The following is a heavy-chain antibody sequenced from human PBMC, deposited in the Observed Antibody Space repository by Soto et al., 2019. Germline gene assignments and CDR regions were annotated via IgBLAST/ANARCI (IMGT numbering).Heavy chain of an antibody. CDR2: IYYGGST. D-gene: IGHD3-3*01. CDR3: AGGRFLEWLPRGGTGMDV. J-gene: IGHJ6*02. CDR1: GGSISSSSHY. V-gene: IGHV4-39*01. Sequence: SETLSLTCTVSGGSISSSSHYWGWIRQPPGKGLEWIGSIYYGGSTYYNPSLKSRVTISVDTSKNQFSLKLSSVTAADTAVYYCAGGRFLEWLPRGGTGMDVWGQGTTVTVSS.